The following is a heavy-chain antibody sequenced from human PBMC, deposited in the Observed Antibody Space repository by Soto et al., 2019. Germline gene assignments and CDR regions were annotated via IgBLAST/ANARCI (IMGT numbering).Heavy chain of an antibody. J-gene: IGHJ4*02. V-gene: IGHV1-18*01. Sequence: QVQLVQSGAEVKKPGASVKVSCKASGYTFTSYGISWVRQAPGQGLEWMGWISAYNGNTNYAQKLQGRVTVTTDTSPSTAYMELRSLSSDDTAVYYCARSPPSSTSCFFDYWGQGTLVTVSS. CDR3: ARSPPSSTSCFFDY. D-gene: IGHD2-2*01. CDR1: GYTFTSYG. CDR2: ISAYNGNT.